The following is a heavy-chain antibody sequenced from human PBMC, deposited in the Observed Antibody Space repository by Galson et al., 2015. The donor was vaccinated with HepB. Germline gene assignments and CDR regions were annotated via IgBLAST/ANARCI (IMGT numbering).Heavy chain of an antibody. CDR1: GDSVSNNSAA. D-gene: IGHD1/OR15-1a*01. Sequence: CAISGDSVSNNSAAWNWIRQSPSRGLEWLGRTYYRSKWYNDYAPSVKSRITIKPDTSKNRFSLELNSVTPEDTAMYYCARDLGQFTNKYYYYYGMDVWGQGTTVTVSS. J-gene: IGHJ6*02. CDR3: ARDLGQFTNKYYYYYGMDV. V-gene: IGHV6-1*01. CDR2: TYYRSKWYN.